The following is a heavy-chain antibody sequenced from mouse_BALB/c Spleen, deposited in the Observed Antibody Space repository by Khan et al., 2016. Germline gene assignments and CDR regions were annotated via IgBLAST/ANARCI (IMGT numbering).Heavy chain of an antibody. J-gene: IGHJ2*01. CDR3: ARPGEYNGPVY. CDR1: GFTFSSFG. CDR2: ISSGSSTI. D-gene: IGHD1-1*01. Sequence: EVELVESGGGLVQPGGSRKLSCAASGFTFSSFGMHWVRQAPEKGLEWVAYISSGSSTIYYADTVKGRFTISRDNPNKTLFLQMTSLRSEDPAKYYCARPGEYNGPVYWGQGTTLAVSS. V-gene: IGHV5-17*02.